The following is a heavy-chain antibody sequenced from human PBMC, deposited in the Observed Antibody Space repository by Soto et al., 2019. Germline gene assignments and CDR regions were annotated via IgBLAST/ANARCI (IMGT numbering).Heavy chain of an antibody. J-gene: IGHJ4*02. D-gene: IGHD3-3*01. V-gene: IGHV1-18*01. CDR3: ARANYDFWSGYYNY. Sequence: ASVKVSCKASGYTFTSYGISWVRQAPGQGLEWMGWISAYNGNTNYAQKLQGRVTMTTDTSTSTAYMELRSLRSDDTAVYYCARANYDFWSGYYNYWGQGTLVTSPQ. CDR2: ISAYNGNT. CDR1: GYTFTSYG.